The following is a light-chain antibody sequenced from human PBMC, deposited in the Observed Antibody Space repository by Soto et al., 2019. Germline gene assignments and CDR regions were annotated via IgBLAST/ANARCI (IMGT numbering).Light chain of an antibody. CDR2: DAS. CDR3: QQRSNWRGT. J-gene: IGKJ3*01. Sequence: EIVLTQSPATLSLSPGERATLSCRASQSVSSYLAWYQQKPGQAPRLLIYDASNRATVIPARFSGSGSGTDFTLAISSLEPEDFAVDYCQQRSNWRGTFGPGTKVEIK. CDR1: QSVSSY. V-gene: IGKV3-11*01.